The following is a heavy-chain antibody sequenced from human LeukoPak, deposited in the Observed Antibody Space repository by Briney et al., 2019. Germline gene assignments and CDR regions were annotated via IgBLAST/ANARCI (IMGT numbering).Heavy chain of an antibody. J-gene: IGHJ4*02. CDR1: GFTFDDYA. D-gene: IGHD3-10*01. CDR2: ISWNSGSI. V-gene: IGHV3-9*01. CDR3: AKVIEGYGSGSLFDY. Sequence: QPGRSLRLSCAASGFTFDDYAMHWVRQAPGKGLEWVSGISWNSGSIGYADSVKGRFTISRDNAKNSLYLQMNSLRAEDTALYYCAKVIEGYGSGSLFDYWGQGTLVTVSS.